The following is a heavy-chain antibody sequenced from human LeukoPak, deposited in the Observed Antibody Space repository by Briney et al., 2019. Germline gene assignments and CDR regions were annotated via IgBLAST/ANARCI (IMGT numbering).Heavy chain of an antibody. CDR1: GFTFSNAW. Sequence: PGGSLRLSCAASGFTFSNAWMSWIRQAPGKGLEWVGRIKSKTDGGTTDYAAPVKGRFTISRDDSKNTLYLQMNSLKTGDTAVYYCTTSPVGATKLGYWGQGTLVTVSS. V-gene: IGHV3-15*01. J-gene: IGHJ4*02. CDR3: TTSPVGATKLGY. D-gene: IGHD1-26*01. CDR2: IKSKTDGGTT.